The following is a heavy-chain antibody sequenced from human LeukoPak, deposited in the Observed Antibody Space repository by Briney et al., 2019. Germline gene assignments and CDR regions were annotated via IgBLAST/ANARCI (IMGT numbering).Heavy chain of an antibody. CDR1: GGSISSGDYY. V-gene: IGHV4-30-4*01. CDR3: ASRSVLLWSPMAFDI. D-gene: IGHD3-10*01. J-gene: IGHJ3*02. CDR2: IYYSGGT. Sequence: SQTLSLTCTVSGGSISSGDYYWSWIRQPPGKGLEWIGYIYYSGGTYYNPSLKSRVTISVDTSKNQFSLKLSSVTAADTAVYYCASRSVLLWSPMAFDIWGQGTMVTVSS.